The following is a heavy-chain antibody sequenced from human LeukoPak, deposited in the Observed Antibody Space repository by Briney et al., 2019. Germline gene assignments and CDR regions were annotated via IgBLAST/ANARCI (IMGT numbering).Heavy chain of an antibody. D-gene: IGHD3-10*01. CDR3: ARGGLLWSRGFFDY. V-gene: IGHV1-3*01. CDR2: INAGNGNT. J-gene: IGHJ4*02. CDR1: GYTFTSYA. Sequence: EASVNVSCKASGYTFTSYAMHWVRQAPGQRREWMGWINAGNGNTKYSQKFQGRVTITRDTSASTAYMELSSLRSEDTAVYYCARGGLLWSRGFFDYWGQGTLVTVSS.